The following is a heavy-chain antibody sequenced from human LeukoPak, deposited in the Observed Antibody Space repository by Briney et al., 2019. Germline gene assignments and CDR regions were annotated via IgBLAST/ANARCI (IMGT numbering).Heavy chain of an antibody. CDR2: IYTSGST. V-gene: IGHV4-4*07. Sequence: XSXXXXPAGKGLEWIGXIYTSGSTNYNPSLKCPLTMSVDPSTPQFSLKLSSVTAADTAVYYCARSTGVFYYGSGSYSFDYWGQGTLVTVSS. D-gene: IGHD3-10*01. CDR3: ARSTGVFYYGSGSYSFDY. J-gene: IGHJ4*02.